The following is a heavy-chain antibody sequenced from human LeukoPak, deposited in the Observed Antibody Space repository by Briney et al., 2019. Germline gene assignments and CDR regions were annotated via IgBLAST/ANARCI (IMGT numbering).Heavy chain of an antibody. CDR2: IKQDGSEK. V-gene: IGHV3-7*01. CDR3: AREGLRFLEWSSHYFDY. CDR1: GFTFSNYW. Sequence: GGSLRLSCAASGFTFSNYWMSWVRQGPGKGLEWVANIKQDGSEKYYVDSVKGRFSISRDDTKNSLYLQLNSLRAEDTAVYYCAREGLRFLEWSSHYFDYWGLGTLVTVSS. J-gene: IGHJ4*02. D-gene: IGHD3-3*01.